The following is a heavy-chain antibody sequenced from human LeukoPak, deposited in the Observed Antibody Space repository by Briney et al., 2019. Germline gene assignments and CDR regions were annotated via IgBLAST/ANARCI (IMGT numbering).Heavy chain of an antibody. Sequence: GASVKVSCKASGYTFTSYGISWVRQAPGQGLEWMGWMNPNSGNTGYAQKFQGRVTMTEDTSTDTAYMELSSLRSGDTAVYYCATLLTTGEWINDYWGQGTLVTVSS. V-gene: IGHV1-8*02. CDR3: ATLLTTGEWINDY. J-gene: IGHJ4*02. D-gene: IGHD3-10*01. CDR1: GYTFTSYG. CDR2: MNPNSGNT.